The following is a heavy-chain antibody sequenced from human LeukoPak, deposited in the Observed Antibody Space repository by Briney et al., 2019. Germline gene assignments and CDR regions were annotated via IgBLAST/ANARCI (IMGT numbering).Heavy chain of an antibody. CDR3: ARGGRWGWYGSHYYYGMDV. CDR2: IRGSGDSS. D-gene: IGHD6-19*01. Sequence: GGSLRLSCAASGFTFSSYAMTWVRQAPGKGLEWVSSIRGSGDSSYYADSVKGRFTISRDNSKSTLFLQMNSLRAEDTAVYYCARGGRWGWYGSHYYYGMDVWGQGTTVTVSS. CDR1: GFTFSSYA. V-gene: IGHV3-23*01. J-gene: IGHJ6*02.